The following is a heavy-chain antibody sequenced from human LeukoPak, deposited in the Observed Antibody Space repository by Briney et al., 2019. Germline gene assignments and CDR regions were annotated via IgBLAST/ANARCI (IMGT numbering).Heavy chain of an antibody. V-gene: IGHV1-46*01. Sequence: ASVKVSCKASGYTFSTYYMHWVRQAPGQGLEWMGIINPSGGSTNYVQKFQGRVTMTRDTSTSTVYMERSSLRSEDTALYYCARVPYYSDSSGYGRAFDIWGQGTMVAVSS. D-gene: IGHD3-22*01. CDR2: INPSGGST. CDR3: ARVPYYSDSSGYGRAFDI. J-gene: IGHJ3*02. CDR1: GYTFSTYY.